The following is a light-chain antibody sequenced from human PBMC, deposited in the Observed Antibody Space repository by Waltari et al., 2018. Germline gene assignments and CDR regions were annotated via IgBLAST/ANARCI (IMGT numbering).Light chain of an antibody. V-gene: IGKV3-20*01. J-gene: IGKJ3*01. CDR2: GAS. CDR3: QQYGSSLLT. CDR1: QSVSSSY. Sequence: EIVLTQSPGTLSLSPGERATLSCRASQSVSSSYLAWYQQKPGQAPRRLIYGASSRATGIPDRFSGSGSGTDFTLTISRLEPEDFAVYYCQQYGSSLLTFGPGTKVDIK.